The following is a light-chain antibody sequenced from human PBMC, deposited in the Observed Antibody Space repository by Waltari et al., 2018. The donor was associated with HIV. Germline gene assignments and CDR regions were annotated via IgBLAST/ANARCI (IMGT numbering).Light chain of an antibody. CDR1: NIGSKS. Sequence: SYVLTQPPSVSVAPGKTASVTCGGNNIGSKSVQWYHNKPGQAPILVIYYDSDRPPGIPERFSGSNSGNTATLTISRVEAGDEADYYCQVWDSSRDHPVVFGGGTKLTVL. J-gene: IGLJ2*01. CDR3: QVWDSSRDHPVV. CDR2: YDS. V-gene: IGLV3-21*04.